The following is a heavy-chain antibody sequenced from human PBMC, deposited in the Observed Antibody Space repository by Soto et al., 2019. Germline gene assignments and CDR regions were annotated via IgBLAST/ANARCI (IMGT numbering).Heavy chain of an antibody. CDR2: ISADNGKT. V-gene: IGHV1-18*01. Sequence: QVQLVQSGAEVKRPGASVKVSCKASGYTFISYGITWVRQAPGQGLEWMGWISADNGKTNYAQKFHGRVTMTTDTSASTADMELRSLTSDDTAVYYGARVPFEWNYVVDPWGQGTLVTVSS. CDR3: ARVPFEWNYVVDP. D-gene: IGHD1-7*01. J-gene: IGHJ5*02. CDR1: GYTFISYG.